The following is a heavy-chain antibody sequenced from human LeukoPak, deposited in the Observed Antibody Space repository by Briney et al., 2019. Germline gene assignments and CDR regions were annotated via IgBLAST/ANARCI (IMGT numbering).Heavy chain of an antibody. Sequence: ASVKVSCKASGYTFTGYYMHWVRQAPGQGLEWMGWINPNSGGTNYAQKFQGRVTMTTDTSTSTAYMELRSLRSDDTAVYYCARALGGYDSPNDYWGQGTLVTVSS. D-gene: IGHD5-12*01. J-gene: IGHJ4*02. CDR2: INPNSGGT. CDR1: GYTFTGYY. CDR3: ARALGGYDSPNDY. V-gene: IGHV1-2*02.